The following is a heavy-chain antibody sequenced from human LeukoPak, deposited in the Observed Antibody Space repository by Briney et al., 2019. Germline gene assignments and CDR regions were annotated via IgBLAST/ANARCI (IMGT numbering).Heavy chain of an antibody. J-gene: IGHJ4*02. V-gene: IGHV4-59*08. CDR3: ARHILASGSVE. Sequence: SETLSLTCTVSGGSISGYYCSWIRQAPGKGLEWIAYMFYSGTTKYSPSLKSRVTISIDKSKNQFSLKLTSVTAADTAVYYCARHILASGSVEWGQGTLVTVSS. D-gene: IGHD3-9*01. CDR2: MFYSGTT. CDR1: GGSISGYY.